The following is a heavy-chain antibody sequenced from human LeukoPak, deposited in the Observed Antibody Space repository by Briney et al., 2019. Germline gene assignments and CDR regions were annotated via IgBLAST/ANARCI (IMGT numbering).Heavy chain of an antibody. CDR2: ISYDGSNK. V-gene: IGHV3-30*04. CDR1: GFTFSRYA. D-gene: IGHD6-13*01. Sequence: GGSLRLSCAASGFTFSRYAMHWVRQAPGKGLEWVTVISYDGSNKYYADSVKGRFTISRDNSKNTLYLQMNSLRAEDTAVYYCARATSSYSSSWYYHGCPDDGGQGTLVTVSS. CDR3: ARATSSYSSSWYYHGCPDD. J-gene: IGHJ4*02.